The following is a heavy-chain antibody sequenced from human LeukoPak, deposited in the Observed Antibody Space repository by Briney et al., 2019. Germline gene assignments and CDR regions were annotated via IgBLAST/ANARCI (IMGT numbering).Heavy chain of an antibody. J-gene: IGHJ4*02. Sequence: QPGGSLRLSCAASGFTFSSYEMNWVRQAPGKGLEWVSYIRSSGSTIYYADSVKGRFTISRDNAKNSLYLQMNSLRAEDTAVYYCARVPYIEWELGYFDYWGQGTLVTVSS. CDR2: IRSSGSTI. CDR3: ARVPYIEWELGYFDY. V-gene: IGHV3-48*03. CDR1: GFTFSSYE. D-gene: IGHD1-26*01.